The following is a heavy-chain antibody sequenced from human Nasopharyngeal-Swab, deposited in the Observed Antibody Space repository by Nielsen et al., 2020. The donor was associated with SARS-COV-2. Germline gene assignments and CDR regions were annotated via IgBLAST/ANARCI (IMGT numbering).Heavy chain of an antibody. CDR2: IKSKSDGGTT. J-gene: IGHJ2*01. Sequence: WIRQPPGKGLEWVGRIKSKSDGGTTDYAEPVKGRFTISRDNSKDMVYLQLNSLKTEDTAVYYCTTEGRSSCHWYFDLWGRGTLVTVSS. CDR3: TTEGRSSCHWYFDL. V-gene: IGHV3-15*01.